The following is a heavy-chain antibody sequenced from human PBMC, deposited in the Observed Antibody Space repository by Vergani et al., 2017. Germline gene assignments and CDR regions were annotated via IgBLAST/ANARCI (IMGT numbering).Heavy chain of an antibody. J-gene: IGHJ6*03. D-gene: IGHD2-2*02. CDR2: IKQDGSEK. V-gene: IGHV3-7*03. Sequence: EVQLVESGGGLVQPGGSLRLSCAASGFTFSSYWMSWVRQAPGKGLEWVANIKQDGSEKYYVDSVKGRFTISRDNAKNSLYLQMNSLRAEDTAVYYCARDTXDIVVVPAAIGIYYYYYYMDVWGKGTTVTVSS. CDR3: ARDTXDIVVVPAAIGIYYYYYYMDV. CDR1: GFTFSSYW.